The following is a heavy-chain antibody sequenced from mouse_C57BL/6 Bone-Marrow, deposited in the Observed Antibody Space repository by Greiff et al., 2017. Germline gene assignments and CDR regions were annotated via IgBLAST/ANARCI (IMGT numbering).Heavy chain of an antibody. CDR2: ISYDGSN. J-gene: IGHJ4*01. V-gene: IGHV3-6*01. CDR1: GYSITSGYY. D-gene: IGHD2-2*01. Sequence: EVQLQESGPGLVKPSQSLSLTCSVTGYSITSGYYWNWIRQFPGNKLEWMGYISYDGSNNYNPSLKNRISITRDTSKNQFFLKLNSVTTEDTATYYCASEGHFYYGYDYYAMDYWGQGTSVTVSS. CDR3: ASEGHFYYGYDYYAMDY.